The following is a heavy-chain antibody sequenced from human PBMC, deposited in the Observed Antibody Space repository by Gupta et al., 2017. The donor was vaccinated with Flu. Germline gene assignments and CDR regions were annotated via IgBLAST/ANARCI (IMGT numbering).Heavy chain of an antibody. D-gene: IGHD2-2*02. CDR1: GFSFSSYG. Sequence: QVQLVESGGGVVQPGRSLRLTCAASGFSFSSYGMHWVRQAPGKGLEWVAVVWYDGGNKFYGDSVKGRFTISRDNSKNALYLRMDSLRAEDTAVYYCARDPTPYCSSTSCYTGGHNWFDPWGQGTLVTVSS. V-gene: IGHV3-33*01. CDR2: VWYDGGNK. J-gene: IGHJ5*02. CDR3: ARDPTPYCSSTSCYTGGHNWFDP.